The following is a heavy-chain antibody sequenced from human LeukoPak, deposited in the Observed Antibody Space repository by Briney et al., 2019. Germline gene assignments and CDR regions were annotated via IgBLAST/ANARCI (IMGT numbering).Heavy chain of an antibody. J-gene: IGHJ4*02. CDR2: IYYSGST. CDR1: GGSISSHY. CDR3: ARGLRPPGGLYYFDY. V-gene: IGHV4-59*11. D-gene: IGHD3-16*01. Sequence: SETLSLTCAVSGGSISSHYWSWIRQPPGKGLEWIGYIYYSGSTNYNPSLKSRVTISVDTSKSQLSLRLTSVTPADTAVYYCARGLRPPGGLYYFDYWGQGTLVAVSS.